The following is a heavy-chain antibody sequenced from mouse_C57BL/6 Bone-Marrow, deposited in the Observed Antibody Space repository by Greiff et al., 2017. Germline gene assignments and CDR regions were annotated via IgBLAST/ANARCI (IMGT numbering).Heavy chain of an antibody. CDR3: ARYARAWFAY. Sequence: QVQLQQPGAELVKPGASVKMSCKASGYTFTSYWITWVKQRPGQGLEWIGDIYPGSGSTNYNEKFKSKATLTVETSSSTAYMQLSSLTSEDSAVYYCARYARAWFAYWGQGTLVTVSA. V-gene: IGHV1-55*01. CDR2: IYPGSGST. CDR1: GYTFTSYW. J-gene: IGHJ3*01.